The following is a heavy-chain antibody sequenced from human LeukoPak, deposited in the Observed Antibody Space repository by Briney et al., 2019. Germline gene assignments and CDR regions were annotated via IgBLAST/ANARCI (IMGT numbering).Heavy chain of an antibody. V-gene: IGHV1-24*01. CDR1: GYTLTELS. Sequence: ASVKVSCKVSGYTLTELSMHWVRQAPGKGLEWMGGFDPEDGETIYAQKFQGRVTMTEDTSTDTAYMELSSLRSEDTAGYYCATSGGTGEPGIADYWGQGTLVTVSS. D-gene: IGHD7-27*01. J-gene: IGHJ4*02. CDR3: ATSGGTGEPGIADY. CDR2: FDPEDGET.